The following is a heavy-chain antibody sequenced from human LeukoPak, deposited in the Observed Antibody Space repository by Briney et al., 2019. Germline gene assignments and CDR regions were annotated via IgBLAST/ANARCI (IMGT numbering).Heavy chain of an antibody. D-gene: IGHD3-22*01. J-gene: IGHJ4*02. CDR3: ARVRSSGYYPFDY. Sequence: SETLSLTCAVYGGSLSGYYWSWIRQPPGKGLEWIGEINDSGSTNYNPSLKSRVTISVDTSKNQFSLKLSSVTAADTAVYYCARVRSSGYYPFDYWGQGTLVTVSS. V-gene: IGHV4-34*01. CDR2: INDSGST. CDR1: GGSLSGYY.